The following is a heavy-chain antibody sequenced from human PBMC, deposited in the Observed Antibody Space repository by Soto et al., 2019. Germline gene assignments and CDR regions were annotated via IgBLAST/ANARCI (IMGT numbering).Heavy chain of an antibody. CDR2: IYPGDHET. CDR1: GYTFSNFW. D-gene: IGHD6-13*01. Sequence: GESLKISCQCSGYTFSNFWIGWVRQLPGQGLEWMGIIYPGDHETRYSPSFLGKVTISAETSINTAYLQWSSLEASDSAFYFCERSPRSSTYFDFWGEGALVTVSS. CDR3: ERSPRSSTYFDF. V-gene: IGHV5-51*01. J-gene: IGHJ4*02.